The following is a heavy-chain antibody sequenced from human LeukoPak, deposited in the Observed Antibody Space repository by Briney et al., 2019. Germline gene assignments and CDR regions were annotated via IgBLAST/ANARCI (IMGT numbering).Heavy chain of an antibody. V-gene: IGHV3-21*01. Sequence: GGSLRLSCAASGFTFGSYSMNWVRQAPGKGLEWVSSISSSSSYIYYADSVKGRFTISRDNAKNSLYLQMNSLRAEDTAVYYCARAQLRYFDWLLPVDYWGQGTLVTVSS. J-gene: IGHJ4*02. D-gene: IGHD3-9*01. CDR2: ISSSSSYI. CDR1: GFTFGSYS. CDR3: ARAQLRYFDWLLPVDY.